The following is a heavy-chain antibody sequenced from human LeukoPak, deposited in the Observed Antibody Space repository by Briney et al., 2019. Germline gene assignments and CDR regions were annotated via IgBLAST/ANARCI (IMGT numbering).Heavy chain of an antibody. CDR3: ARDLPGYSYGLDL. J-gene: IGHJ5*02. CDR2: INSDESST. V-gene: IGHV3-74*01. CDR1: GFTFSRYW. Sequence: GGSLRLSCVGSGFTFSRYWMHWVRQAPGKGLVWVSRINSDESSTTYADSVKGRFTIYRDSAKSTLYLQMDSLRAEDTAVYYCARDLPGYSYGLDLWGQGTLVTISS. D-gene: IGHD5-18*01.